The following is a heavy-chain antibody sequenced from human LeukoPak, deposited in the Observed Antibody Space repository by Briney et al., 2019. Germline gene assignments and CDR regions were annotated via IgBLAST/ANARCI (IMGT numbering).Heavy chain of an antibody. CDR3: ARDPYSSSWYGDDDY. CDR2: ISSSSSYI. CDR1: GFTFSSYS. D-gene: IGHD6-13*01. J-gene: IGHJ4*02. Sequence: GGSLRLSCAASGFTFSSYSMNWVRQAPGKGLEWVSSISSSSSYIYYADSVKGRFTISRDNAKNSLYLQMNSLRAEDTAVYYCARDPYSSSWYGDDDYWGQGTLVTVSS. V-gene: IGHV3-21*01.